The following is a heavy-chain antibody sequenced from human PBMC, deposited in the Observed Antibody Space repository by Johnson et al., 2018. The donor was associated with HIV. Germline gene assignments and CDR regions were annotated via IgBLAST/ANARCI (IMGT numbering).Heavy chain of an antibody. V-gene: IGHV3-15*01. J-gene: IGHJ3*02. CDR1: GFTFSNAW. CDR2: IKSKTDGGTT. CDR3: ARDPFPRFYAFDI. Sequence: VQLVESGGGLVQPGGSLRLSCAASGFTFSNAWMSWVRQAPGKGLEWVGRIKSKTDGGTTDYAAPVKGRFTISRDNSENTVYLQMNSLRAEDTAVYYCARDPFPRFYAFDICGQGTMVTVST.